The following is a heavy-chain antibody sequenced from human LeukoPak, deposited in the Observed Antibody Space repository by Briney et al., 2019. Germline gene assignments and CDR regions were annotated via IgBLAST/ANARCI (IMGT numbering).Heavy chain of an antibody. Sequence: PSETLSLTCTVSGGSISSYYWSWIRQPPGKGLEWIGYIYYSGSTNYNPSLKSRVTISVDTSKNQFSLKLSSVTAADTAVYYCARTYYYDSSGLDDASDIWGQGTMVTVSS. J-gene: IGHJ3*02. V-gene: IGHV4-59*01. D-gene: IGHD3-22*01. CDR2: IYYSGST. CDR3: ARTYYYDSSGLDDASDI. CDR1: GGSISSYY.